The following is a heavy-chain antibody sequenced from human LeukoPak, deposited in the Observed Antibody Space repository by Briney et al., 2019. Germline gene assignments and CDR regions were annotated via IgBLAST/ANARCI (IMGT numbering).Heavy chain of an antibody. Sequence: SETLSLTCAVYGGSFSGYYWSWIRQPPGKGLEWIGEINHSGSTNYNPSLKSRVTISVDTSKNQFSLKLNSVTAADTAVYHCAREAVPPYYYDSSGYYYDYWGQGTLVTVSS. CDR1: GGSFSGYY. J-gene: IGHJ4*02. CDR3: AREAVPPYYYDSSGYYYDY. D-gene: IGHD3-22*01. CDR2: INHSGST. V-gene: IGHV4-34*01.